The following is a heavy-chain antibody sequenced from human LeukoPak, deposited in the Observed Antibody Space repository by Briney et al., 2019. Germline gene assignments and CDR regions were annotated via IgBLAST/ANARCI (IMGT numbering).Heavy chain of an antibody. CDR2: INPNSGGT. CDR3: ARSIVGGTTHDY. D-gene: IGHD1-26*01. V-gene: IGHV1-2*06. J-gene: IGHJ4*02. CDR1: GYTFTSYY. Sequence: ASVKVSCKASGYTFTSYYMHWVRQAPGQGLEWMGRINPNSGGTNYTQKFQGRVTMTRDTSISTAYMELSRLRSDDTAVYYCARSIVGGTTHDYWGQETRVTVSS.